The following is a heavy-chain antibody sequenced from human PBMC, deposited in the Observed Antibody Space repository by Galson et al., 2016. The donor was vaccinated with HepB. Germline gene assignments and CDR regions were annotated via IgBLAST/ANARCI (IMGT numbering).Heavy chain of an antibody. V-gene: IGHV3-53*01. D-gene: IGHD6-13*01. Sequence: SLRLSCAASGFTVSSSYMSWVRQAPGKGLGWVSVIYSGGSTYYADSVKGRFTISRDKSKNTLYLQMNSLGAEDTAVYYCARGNIAYSSSWHPPVDYWGQGTVVTVSS. J-gene: IGHJ4*02. CDR3: ARGNIAYSSSWHPPVDY. CDR1: GFTVSSSY. CDR2: IYSGGST.